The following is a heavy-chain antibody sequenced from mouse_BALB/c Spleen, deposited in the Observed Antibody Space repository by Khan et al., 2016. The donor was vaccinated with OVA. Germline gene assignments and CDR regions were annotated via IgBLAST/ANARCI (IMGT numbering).Heavy chain of an antibody. CDR2: INPSTGYT. Sequence: QVQLQQSGAELAKPGASVKMFCKASGYTFANYWMHWVKQRPGQGLDWFGYINPSTGYTDYNQKFKDKATLTADKSSSTAYMQLSSLTSEYSAVYYCANLCSSYGTTFVYWGQGTTLTVSS. D-gene: IGHD1-1*01. CDR3: ANLCSSYGTTFVY. V-gene: IGHV1-7*01. J-gene: IGHJ2*01. CDR1: GYTFANYW.